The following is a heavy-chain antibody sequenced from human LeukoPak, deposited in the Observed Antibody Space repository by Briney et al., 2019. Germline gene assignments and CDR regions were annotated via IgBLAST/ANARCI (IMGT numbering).Heavy chain of an antibody. CDR1: GFTFSSYA. CDR2: IIPIFGTA. CDR3: ARDRVEMATINDFGY. D-gene: IGHD5-24*01. J-gene: IGHJ4*02. Sequence: GGSLRLSCAASGFTFSSYAISWVRQAPGQGLEWMGGIIPIFGTANYAQKFQGRVTITADESTSTAYMELSSLRSEDTAVYYCARDRVEMATINDFGYWGQGTLVTVSS. V-gene: IGHV1-69*01.